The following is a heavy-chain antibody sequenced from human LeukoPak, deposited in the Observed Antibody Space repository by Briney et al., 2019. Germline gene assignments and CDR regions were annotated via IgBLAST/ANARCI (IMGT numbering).Heavy chain of an antibody. Sequence: SETLSLTCTVSGGSISSGDYYWSWIRQPPGKGLEWIGPIHTSGRTSYIASRQRQVTMSIHPSKHQFSLKLTSVTATDTAVYYCARGAGTRSGTFDIWGQGTMVTVSS. J-gene: IGHJ3*02. CDR1: GGSISSGDYY. D-gene: IGHD1/OR15-1a*01. CDR3: ARGAGTRSGTFDI. V-gene: IGHV4-61*02. CDR2: IHTSGRT.